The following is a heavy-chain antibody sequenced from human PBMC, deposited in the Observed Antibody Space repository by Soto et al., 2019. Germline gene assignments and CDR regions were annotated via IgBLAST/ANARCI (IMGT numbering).Heavy chain of an antibody. J-gene: IGHJ5*02. CDR2: IIPFYGTA. Sequence: SVKVSCKASGGTFSSYAISWVRQAPGQGLEGMGGIIPFYGTANYSQKFQGRVTITRDTSASTAYMELNSLRSEDTAVYYCARRGTTVFPQDWFDPWGPGTLVTVSS. D-gene: IGHD4-17*01. V-gene: IGHV1-69*06. CDR1: GGTFSSYA. CDR3: ARRGTTVFPQDWFDP.